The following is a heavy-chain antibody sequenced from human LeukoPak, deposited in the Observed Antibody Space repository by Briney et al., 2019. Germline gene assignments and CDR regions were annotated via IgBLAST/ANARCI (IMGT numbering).Heavy chain of an antibody. D-gene: IGHD2-2*01. V-gene: IGHV1-2*02. CDR1: GYTFTGYY. Sequence: ASVKVSRKASGYTFTGYYMHWVRQAPGQGLEWMGWINPNSGGTNYAQKFQGRVTMTRDTSISTAYMELSRLRSDDTAVYYCARDEGYCSSTSCYDYFQHWGQGTLVTVSS. CDR3: ARDEGYCSSTSCYDYFQH. J-gene: IGHJ1*01. CDR2: INPNSGGT.